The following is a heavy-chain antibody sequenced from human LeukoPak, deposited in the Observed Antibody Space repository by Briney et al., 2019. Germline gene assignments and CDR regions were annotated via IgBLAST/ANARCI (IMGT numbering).Heavy chain of an antibody. CDR3: ARGAVTKQYYFDY. CDR1: GFTFSSYW. V-gene: IGHV3-7*01. CDR2: IKQDESEK. D-gene: IGHD4-17*01. Sequence: GGSLRLSCAASGFTFSSYWMSWVRQAPGKGLEWVAIIKQDESEKYYVDSVKGRFTISRDNAKNSLYLQMNSLRAEDTAVYYCARGAVTKQYYFDYWGQGTLVTVSS. J-gene: IGHJ4*02.